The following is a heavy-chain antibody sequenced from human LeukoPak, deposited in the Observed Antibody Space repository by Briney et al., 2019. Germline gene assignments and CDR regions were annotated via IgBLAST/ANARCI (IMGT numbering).Heavy chain of an antibody. CDR2: INPNSGGT. CDR1: GYTFTSYY. CDR3: ARVSHYYYYGMDV. V-gene: IGHV1-2*04. Sequence: ASVKVSCKASGYTFTSYYMHWVRQAPGQGLEWMGWINPNSGGTNYAQKFQGWVTMTRDTSISTAYMELSRLRSDDTAVYYCARVSHYYYYGMDVWGQGTTVTVSS. J-gene: IGHJ6*02.